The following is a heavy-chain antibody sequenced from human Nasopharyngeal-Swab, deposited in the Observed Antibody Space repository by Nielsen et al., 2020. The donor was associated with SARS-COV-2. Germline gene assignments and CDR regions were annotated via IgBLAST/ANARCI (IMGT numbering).Heavy chain of an antibody. V-gene: IGHV3-7*01. CDR1: GFTLTTYS. CDR3: VRDESGAFDI. D-gene: IGHD3-10*01. CDR2: VKQDGGEK. Sequence: GGSLRLSCAASGFTLTTYSMTWVRQAPGQGLEWVANVKQDGGEKFYLDSVKGRFTISRDNAKSSLYLQMTSLIAEDTAVYYCVRDESGAFDIWGQGTMVTVSS. J-gene: IGHJ3*02.